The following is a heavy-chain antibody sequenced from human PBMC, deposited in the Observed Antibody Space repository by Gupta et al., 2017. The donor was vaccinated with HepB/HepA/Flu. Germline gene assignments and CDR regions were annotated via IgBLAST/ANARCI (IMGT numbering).Heavy chain of an antibody. CDR1: GYTFTDYG. CDR3: ARFPRYYSYMDV. CDR2: ISTYNENT. Sequence: QVQLVHSGAEVKTPGASVKVSCKASGYTFTDYGVSWVRQAPGQGLEWMGWISTYNENTKYAQKFQDRVTMTTDTSTTTIYMELGSLRPDDTAIYYCARFPRYYSYMDVWGKGTTVTVS. J-gene: IGHJ6*03. V-gene: IGHV1-18*01.